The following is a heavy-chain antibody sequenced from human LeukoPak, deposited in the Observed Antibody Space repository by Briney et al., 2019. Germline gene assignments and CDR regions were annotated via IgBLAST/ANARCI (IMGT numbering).Heavy chain of an antibody. D-gene: IGHD1-14*01. J-gene: IGHJ4*02. CDR1: GYTFTDYY. CDR2: INPNSGDT. V-gene: IGHV1-2*02. Sequence: ASVKVSCKASGYTFTDYYILWVRQAPGQGLEWMGWINPNSGDTNYAQNFQGRVTMTRDTSISTAYMELSRLTSDDTAVYYCASSPSYIRYWGQGTLVTDSS. CDR3: ASSPSYIRY.